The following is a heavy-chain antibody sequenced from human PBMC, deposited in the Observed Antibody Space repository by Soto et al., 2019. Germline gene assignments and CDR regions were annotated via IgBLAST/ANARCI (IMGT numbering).Heavy chain of an antibody. CDR2: IHSGGDT. CDR1: GFAVSSNY. D-gene: IGHD3-16*01. CDR3: ASSRTGSPYDGKDG. J-gene: IGHJ6*02. Sequence: EVQLVESGGDLVQPGGSLRLSCAASGFAVSSNYMTWVRQAPGKGLEWVSVIHSGGDTHYADSVRGRFTISRDNAKNSGCLPKTELTVTIRGVYYGASSRTGSPYDGKDGWGQGATVAVSS. V-gene: IGHV3-66*01.